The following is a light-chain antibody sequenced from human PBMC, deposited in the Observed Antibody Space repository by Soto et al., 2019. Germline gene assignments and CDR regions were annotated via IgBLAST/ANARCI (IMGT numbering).Light chain of an antibody. Sequence: EIVMTQSPATLSVSPGERATLSCRASQSISSNLAWYQQKPGQAPRLLMYGASTRATGIPARFSGSGSGTEFTLTISNLQSEDFAVYYCQQYNKWPPLTFGGGTKVEI. CDR1: QSISSN. V-gene: IGKV3-15*01. CDR2: GAS. J-gene: IGKJ4*01. CDR3: QQYNKWPPLT.